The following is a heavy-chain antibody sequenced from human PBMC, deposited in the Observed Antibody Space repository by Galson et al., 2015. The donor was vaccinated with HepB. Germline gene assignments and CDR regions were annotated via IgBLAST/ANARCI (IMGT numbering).Heavy chain of an antibody. V-gene: IGHV3-23*01. Sequence: SLRLSCAASGFSFNNFAMSWVRQTPGKGLEWVAATSRDGTNTYYGDSVKGRFTISRDNAKNTLYLQMNNLTAEHTAIYYCAKEMELRLYFDTWGQGTLVTVSS. J-gene: IGHJ4*02. CDR2: TSRDGTNT. CDR1: GFSFNNFA. D-gene: IGHD1-1*01. CDR3: AKEMELRLYFDT.